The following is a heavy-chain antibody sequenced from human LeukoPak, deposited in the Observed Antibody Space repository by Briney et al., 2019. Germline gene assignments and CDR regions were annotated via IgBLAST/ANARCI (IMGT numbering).Heavy chain of an antibody. Sequence: GGSLRLSCAASGFTFSTYWMSWVRQAPGKGLEWVAHIKDDGSEKYYVVSVEGRFTISRDNARNSVHLEMNSLRAEDTAVYYCAREYTPWRGHIDFWGQGTLVTVSS. J-gene: IGHJ4*02. CDR1: GFTFSTYW. D-gene: IGHD5-12*01. V-gene: IGHV3-7*01. CDR2: IKDDGSEK. CDR3: AREYTPWRGHIDF.